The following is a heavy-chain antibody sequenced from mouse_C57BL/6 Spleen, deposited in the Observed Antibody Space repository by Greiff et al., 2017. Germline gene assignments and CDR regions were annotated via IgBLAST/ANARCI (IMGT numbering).Heavy chain of an antibody. J-gene: IGHJ1*03. V-gene: IGHV1-81*01. D-gene: IGHD2-1*01. CDR3: ARWGVTPYWYFDV. CDR1: GYTFTSYG. Sequence: VQLQQSGAELARPGVSVKLSCKASGYTFTSYGISWVKQRTGQGLEWIGEIYPRSGNTYYNEKFKGKATLTADKSSSTAYMELRSLTSEDSAVYFCARWGVTPYWYFDVWGTGTTVTVSS. CDR2: IYPRSGNT.